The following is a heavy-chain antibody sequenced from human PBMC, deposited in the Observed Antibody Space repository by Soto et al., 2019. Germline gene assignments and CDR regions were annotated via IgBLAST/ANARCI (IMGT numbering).Heavy chain of an antibody. CDR2: INNNGGTT. CDR3: TTDPVTMIVVVPSSG. D-gene: IGHD3-22*01. J-gene: IGHJ4*02. Sequence: GGSLRLSCAASGFTFSSYAISWVRQAPGKGLKWVSAINNNGGTTYYADSVKGRFTISRDNSKNTLYLQMNSLRAEDTAVYYCTTDPVTMIVVVPSSGWGQGTLVTVSS. V-gene: IGHV3-23*01. CDR1: GFTFSSYA.